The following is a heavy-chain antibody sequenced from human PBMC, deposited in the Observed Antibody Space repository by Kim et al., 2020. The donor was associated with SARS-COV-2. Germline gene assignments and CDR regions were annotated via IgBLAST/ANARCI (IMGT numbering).Heavy chain of an antibody. J-gene: IGHJ4*02. V-gene: IGHV1-46*01. CDR3: ARGSVGGRKSSSWYDY. CDR2: INPSGGST. D-gene: IGHD6-13*01. CDR1: GYTFTSYY. Sequence: ASVKVSCKASGYTFTSYYMHWVRQAPGQGLEWMGIINPSGGSTSYAQKFQGRVTMTRDTSTSTVYMELSSLRSEDTAVYYCARGSVGGRKSSSWYDYWGQGTLVTVSS.